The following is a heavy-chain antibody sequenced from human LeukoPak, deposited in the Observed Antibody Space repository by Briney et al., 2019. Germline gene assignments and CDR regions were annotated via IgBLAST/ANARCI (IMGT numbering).Heavy chain of an antibody. CDR3: ATPRGEGGDDSWFDP. Sequence: SVKVSSKASGGTFSSYTISCVRQAPGQGLGWMGRIFPILGIANYAQKFQGRATITADKSTSTAYMELSSLRSEDTAVYYCATPRGEGGDDSWFDPWGQGTLVTVSS. D-gene: IGHD3-22*01. V-gene: IGHV1-69*02. CDR1: GGTFSSYT. CDR2: IFPILGIA. J-gene: IGHJ5*02.